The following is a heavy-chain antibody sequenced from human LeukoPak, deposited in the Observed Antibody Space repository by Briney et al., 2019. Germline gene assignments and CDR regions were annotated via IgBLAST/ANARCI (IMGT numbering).Heavy chain of an antibody. V-gene: IGHV3-21*01. CDR2: ISSSSSYI. CDR1: GFTFSSYS. D-gene: IGHD3-10*01. J-gene: IGHJ3*02. Sequence: GGSLRLSCAASGFTFSSYSMNWVRQAPGKGLEWVSSISSSSSYIYYADSVKGRFTISRDNSKNTLYLQMNSLRAEDTAVYYCARDLVGGDSDAFDIWGQGTMVTVSS. CDR3: ARDLVGGDSDAFDI.